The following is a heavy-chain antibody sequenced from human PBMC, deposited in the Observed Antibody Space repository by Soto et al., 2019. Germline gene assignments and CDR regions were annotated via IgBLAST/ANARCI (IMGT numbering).Heavy chain of an antibody. Sequence: GGALRLSCAVSGFTVSSNYMNWVRQAPGKGLEWVSFIYSGGNTYYADSVKGRFTISRDNSKNMLYLQMNSLRVEDTAVYYCAREVRVRGFAFDILGQRPLVTVSS. CDR3: AREVRVRGFAFDI. D-gene: IGHD3-3*01. V-gene: IGHV3-66*01. CDR2: IYSGGNT. CDR1: GFTVSSNY. J-gene: IGHJ3*02.